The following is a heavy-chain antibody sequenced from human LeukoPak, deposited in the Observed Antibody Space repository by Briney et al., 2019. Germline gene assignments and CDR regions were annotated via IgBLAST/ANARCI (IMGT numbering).Heavy chain of an antibody. D-gene: IGHD5-12*01. CDR3: ARDRGYTQDY. V-gene: IGHV3-74*01. CDR2: IKTDGSST. CDR1: GFTFSTYW. J-gene: IGHJ4*02. Sequence: GGSLRLSCAASGFTFSTYWMHWVRQAPGKGLVWVSHIKTDGSSTTYADSVKGRFTISRDNARNTLYLQMNSLRAEDTAVYYCARDRGYTQDYWGQGTLATVSS.